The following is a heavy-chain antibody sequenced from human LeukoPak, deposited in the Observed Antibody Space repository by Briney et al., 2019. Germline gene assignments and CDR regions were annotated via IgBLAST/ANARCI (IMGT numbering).Heavy chain of an antibody. V-gene: IGHV4-59*01. Sequence: PSETLSLTCTVSGGSISSYYWSWIRQPPGKGLDWIGYIYYSGSTNYNPSLKSRVTISVDTSKNQFSLKLSSVTAADTAVYYCARDDGYYGSGSYSYWGQGTLVTVSS. CDR2: IYYSGST. D-gene: IGHD3-10*01. CDR3: ARDDGYYGSGSYSY. CDR1: GGSISSYY. J-gene: IGHJ4*02.